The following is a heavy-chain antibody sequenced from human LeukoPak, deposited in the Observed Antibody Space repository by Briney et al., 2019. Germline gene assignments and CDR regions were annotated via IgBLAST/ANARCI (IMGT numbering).Heavy chain of an antibody. D-gene: IGHD1-26*01. J-gene: IGHJ3*02. CDR1: GGSISSSSYY. Sequence: SETPSLTCTVSGGSISSSSYYWGWIRQPPGKGLEWIGSIYYSGSTYYNPSLKSRVTISVDTSKNQFSLKLSSVTAADTAVYYCARGFWVGATGDAFDIWGQGTMVTVSS. CDR2: IYYSGST. V-gene: IGHV4-39*07. CDR3: ARGFWVGATGDAFDI.